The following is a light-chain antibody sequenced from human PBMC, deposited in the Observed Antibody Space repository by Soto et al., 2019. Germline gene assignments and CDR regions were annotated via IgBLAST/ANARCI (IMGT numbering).Light chain of an antibody. Sequence: VLTQPPATLSSSPGCRALFFSSASQIVSSYLAWYQQKPGQAPRLLIYGASNRATGIPGRFSGSGSGTDFTLTFSSLQSEDFAVYYCQQCNKWPITFGQGTRLENK. CDR1: QIVSSY. CDR2: GAS. CDR3: QQCNKWPIT. V-gene: IGKV3-11*01. J-gene: IGKJ5*01.